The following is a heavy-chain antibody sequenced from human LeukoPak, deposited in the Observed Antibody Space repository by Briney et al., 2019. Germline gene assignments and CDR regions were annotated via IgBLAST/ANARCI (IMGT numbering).Heavy chain of an antibody. Sequence: SEILSLTCAISGVSVGSNNYYWTWIRQSPGRGLEWIGYLSHSGSTNYNPSLKSRVAISVDTSKNQLSLKLSSVTAADTARYYCARAVGAVYWYFDPWGRGTLVTVSS. D-gene: IGHD1-26*01. CDR1: GVSVGSNNYY. CDR3: ARAVGAVYWYFDP. V-gene: IGHV4-61*01. CDR2: LSHSGST. J-gene: IGHJ2*01.